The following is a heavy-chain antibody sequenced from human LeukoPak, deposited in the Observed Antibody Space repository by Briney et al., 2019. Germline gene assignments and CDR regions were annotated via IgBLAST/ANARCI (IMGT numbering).Heavy chain of an antibody. CDR2: INPNSGGT. CDR1: GYTFTGYY. D-gene: IGHD6-6*01. J-gene: IGHJ4*02. V-gene: IGHV1-2*02. CDR3: ARDADGYSSSSLDY. Sequence: ASVKVSCKASGYTFTGYYMHWVRQAPGQGLEWMGWINPNSGGTNYAQKFQGRVTMTRDTSISTAYMELSRMRSDDTDVYYCARDADGYSSSSLDYWGQGTLVTVSS.